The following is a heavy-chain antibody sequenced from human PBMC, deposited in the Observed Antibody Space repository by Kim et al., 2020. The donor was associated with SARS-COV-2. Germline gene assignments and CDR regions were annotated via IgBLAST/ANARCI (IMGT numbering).Heavy chain of an antibody. J-gene: IGHJ4*02. CDR1: GGSISSGGYY. D-gene: IGHD3-10*01. V-gene: IGHV4-31*03. CDR2: IYYSGST. Sequence: SETLSLTCTVSGGSISSGGYYWSWIRQHPGKGLEWIGYIYYSGSTYYNPSLKSRVTISVDTSKNQFSLKLSSVTAADTAVYYCARGEGLITMVRGVIINYFDYWGQGTLVTVSS. CDR3: ARGEGLITMVRGVIINYFDY.